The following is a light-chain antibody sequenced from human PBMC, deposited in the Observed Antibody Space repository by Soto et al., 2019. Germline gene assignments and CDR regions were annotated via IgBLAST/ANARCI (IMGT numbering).Light chain of an antibody. Sequence: DIQMTQSPSSLPASVGDRVTLTCRASQSISTYLNWYQQKPGKAPKLLIYAASSLQSGVPSRISGSGSGTDFTLTISSLQPEDFATYYCQQSYTTPYTFGQGTKLEIK. CDR3: QQSYTTPYT. J-gene: IGKJ2*01. V-gene: IGKV1-39*01. CDR1: QSISTY. CDR2: AAS.